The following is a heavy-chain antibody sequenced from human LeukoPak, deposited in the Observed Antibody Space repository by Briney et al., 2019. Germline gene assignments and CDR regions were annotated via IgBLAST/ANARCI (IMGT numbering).Heavy chain of an antibody. J-gene: IGHJ4*02. CDR2: INHSGST. V-gene: IGHV4-34*01. D-gene: IGHD3-10*01. CDR3: ARTHPAYYYGSGSYSSGGFDY. CDR1: GGSFSGYY. Sequence: KTSETLSLTCAVFGGSFSGYYWSWIRQPPGKGLEWIREINHSGSTNYNPSLKSRVTISLDTSKNQFSLRLRSVTAADTAVYYCARTHPAYYYGSGSYSSGGFDYWGQGTLVTVSS.